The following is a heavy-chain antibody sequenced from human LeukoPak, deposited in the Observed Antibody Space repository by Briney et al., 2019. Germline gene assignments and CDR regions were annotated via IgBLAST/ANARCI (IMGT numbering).Heavy chain of an antibody. CDR1: GFTFSSYS. Sequence: GGSLRLSCAASGFTFSSYSMNWVRQAPGKGLEWVSSISSSSYIYYADSVKGRFTISRDNAKNSLYLQMNSLRAEDTAVYYCAREAVYYYDSSGYSAYYFDYWGQGTLVTVSS. CDR3: AREAVYYYDSSGYSAYYFDY. J-gene: IGHJ4*02. V-gene: IGHV3-21*01. D-gene: IGHD3-22*01. CDR2: ISSSSYI.